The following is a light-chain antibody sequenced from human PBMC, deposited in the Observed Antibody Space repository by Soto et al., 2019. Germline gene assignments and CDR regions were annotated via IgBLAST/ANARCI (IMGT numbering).Light chain of an antibody. J-gene: IGKJ2*01. CDR1: QGISNS. CDR2: GAS. CDR3: QQYTNWAPTYT. Sequence: EIVMTQSPATLSVSPGERATLSCRASQGISNSLAWFQQKPGQAPRLLIYGASTRATGIPARFSGSGSRTEFTLTSSSLQSEDSAVYYCQQYTNWAPTYTFGQGTKVEIK. V-gene: IGKV3-15*01.